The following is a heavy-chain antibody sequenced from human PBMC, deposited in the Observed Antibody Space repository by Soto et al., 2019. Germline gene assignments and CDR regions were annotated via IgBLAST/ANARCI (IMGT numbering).Heavy chain of an antibody. CDR1: GFTFSRFE. CDR2: ISSSGSTA. CDR3: TRAAWFPYLSFY. J-gene: IGHJ4*02. Sequence: GALRLSCAASGFTFSRFELHWVRQAPGKGLEWISYISSSGSTAYYASSVEGRFTISRDNANNSVYLQMDSLRAEDTALYYCTRAAWFPYLSFYWGQGALVTVSA. D-gene: IGHD3-10*01. V-gene: IGHV3-48*03.